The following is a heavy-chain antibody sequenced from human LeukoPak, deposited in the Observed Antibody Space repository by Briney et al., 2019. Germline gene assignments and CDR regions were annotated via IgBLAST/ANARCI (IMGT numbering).Heavy chain of an antibody. CDR1: GFTFSDHY. D-gene: IGHD3-3*01. CDR3: ARGFHYDFWSGSYYFDY. Sequence: GGSLRLSCAASGFTFSDHYMDWVRQAPGKGLEWVGRITNKPKSYNTEYAASVKGRFTISRDDSKTSLYLQMNSLKTEDTAVYYCARGFHYDFWSGSYYFDYWGQGTLVTVSS. V-gene: IGHV3-72*01. J-gene: IGHJ4*02. CDR2: ITNKPKSYNT.